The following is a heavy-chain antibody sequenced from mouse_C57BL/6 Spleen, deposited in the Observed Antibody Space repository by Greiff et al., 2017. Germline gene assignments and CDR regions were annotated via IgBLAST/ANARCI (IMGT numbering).Heavy chain of an antibody. D-gene: IGHD2-1*01. CDR2: IDTSDSET. CDR3: ARGDGNPFAY. J-gene: IGHJ3*01. V-gene: IGHV1-52*01. Sequence: VQLQQPGAELVRPGSSVKLSCKASGYTFTSYWMHWVKQRPIQGLEWIGNIDTSDSETHYNQKFKDKATLTVDKSSRTAYMQLSSLTSEDSAVYYCARGDGNPFAYWGQGTLVTVSA. CDR1: GYTFTSYW.